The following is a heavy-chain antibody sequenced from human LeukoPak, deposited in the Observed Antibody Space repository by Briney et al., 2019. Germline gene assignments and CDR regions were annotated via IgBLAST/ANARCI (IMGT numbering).Heavy chain of an antibody. CDR1: GGSISSGDYY. V-gene: IGHV4-30-4*01. CDR3: ARGVGYDFWSGYQNTGFDY. J-gene: IGHJ4*02. D-gene: IGHD3-3*01. CDR2: IYYSGST. Sequence: SQTLSLTCTVSGGSISSGDYYWSWIRQPPGKGLEWIGYIYYSGSTYYNPSLKSRVTISVDTSKNQFSLKLSSVTAADTAVYYCARGVGYDFWSGYQNTGFDYWDQGTLVTVSS.